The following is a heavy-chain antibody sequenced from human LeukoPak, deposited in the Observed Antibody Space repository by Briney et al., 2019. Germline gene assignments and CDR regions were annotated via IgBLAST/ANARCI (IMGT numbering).Heavy chain of an antibody. CDR3: ARKLGRNFDY. V-gene: IGHV3-7*01. Sequence: PGGSLRLSCAASGFTFSSDWMSWVRQAPGKGLEWVANIKQDGSEKYYVDSVKRRFTISRDNAKNSLYLQMNSLRAEDTAVYYCARKLGRNFDYWGQGTLVTVPS. D-gene: IGHD6-6*01. CDR1: GFTFSSDW. CDR2: IKQDGSEK. J-gene: IGHJ4*02.